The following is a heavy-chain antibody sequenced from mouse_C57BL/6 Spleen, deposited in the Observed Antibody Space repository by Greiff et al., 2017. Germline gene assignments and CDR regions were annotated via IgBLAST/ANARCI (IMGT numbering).Heavy chain of an antibody. D-gene: IGHD2-12*01. J-gene: IGHJ2*01. CDR3: ARPYTHYFDY. CDR1: GYTFTSYW. CDR2: INPSSGYT. V-gene: IGHV1-7*01. Sequence: QVQLQQSGAELAKPGASVTLSCKASGYTFTSYWMHWVKQRPGQGLEWIGYINPSSGYTKYNQKFKDKATWTADKSSSTADMQLSSLTYANSAVYYCARPYTHYFDYWGQGTTLTVSS.